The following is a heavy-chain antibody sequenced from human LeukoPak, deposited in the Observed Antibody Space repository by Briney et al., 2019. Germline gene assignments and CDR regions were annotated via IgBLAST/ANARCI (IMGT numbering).Heavy chain of an antibody. CDR1: GFAFSSYA. D-gene: IGHD2-2*01. Sequence: GGSLRLSCAASGFAFSSYAMSWVRQAPGQGLEWVSAISGSGGSTYYADSVKGRCTISRDNSKNTLYLQMNSLRAEDTAVYYCARGGPAAMGMSNFDYWGQGTLVTVSS. CDR3: ARGGPAAMGMSNFDY. J-gene: IGHJ4*02. CDR2: ISGSGGST. V-gene: IGHV3-23*01.